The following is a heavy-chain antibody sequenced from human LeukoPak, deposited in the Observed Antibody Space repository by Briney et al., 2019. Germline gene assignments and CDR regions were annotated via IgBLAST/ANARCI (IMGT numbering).Heavy chain of an antibody. V-gene: IGHV4-59*12. D-gene: IGHD1-26*01. CDR3: ARDNSIVWVRYYGMDV. CDR1: GGSISSYY. CDR2: IYYSGST. Sequence: SETLSLTCTVSGGSISSYYWSWIRQPPGKGLEWIGYIYYSGSTNYNPSLESRVTISVDTSKNQFSLKLSSVTAADTAVYYCARDNSIVWVRYYGMDVWGQGTTVTVSS. J-gene: IGHJ6*02.